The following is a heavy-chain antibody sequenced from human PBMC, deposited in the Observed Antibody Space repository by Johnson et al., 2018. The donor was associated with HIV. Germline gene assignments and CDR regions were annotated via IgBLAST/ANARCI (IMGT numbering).Heavy chain of an antibody. V-gene: IGHV3-15*01. CDR2: IKRKTDGGTT. Sequence: VQLVESGGGLVKPGGSLRLSCAASGLTFTNAWMNWVRQAPGKGLEWAGRIKRKTDGGTTDYAAPVKGRFTITRDDSKNTLYLQMNSLRAEDTAVYYCARSVGYCSGGSGQGGAFDIWGQGTMVTVSS. J-gene: IGHJ3*02. D-gene: IGHD2-15*01. CDR3: ARSVGYCSGGSGQGGAFDI. CDR1: GLTFTNAW.